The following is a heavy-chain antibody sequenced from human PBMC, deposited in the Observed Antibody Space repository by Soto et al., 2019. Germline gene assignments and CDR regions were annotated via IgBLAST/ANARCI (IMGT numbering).Heavy chain of an antibody. CDR2: IIVGNGQT. Sequence: PRASLKCSFKTAGLTFSNCAVQWVRQARGQRLEWIGWIIVGNGQTKSAQNLQERMIITRDMSTSTAYMELSSLRSEDTAVYYCAAELYSGGSCCSFDIWGQGTMVTVSS. J-gene: IGHJ3*02. CDR3: AAELYSGGSCCSFDI. V-gene: IGHV1-58*01. CDR1: GLTFSNCA. D-gene: IGHD2-15*01.